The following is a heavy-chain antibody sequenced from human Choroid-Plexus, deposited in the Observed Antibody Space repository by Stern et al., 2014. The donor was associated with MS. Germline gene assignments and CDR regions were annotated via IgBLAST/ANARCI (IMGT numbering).Heavy chain of an antibody. CDR3: AKDRQYLTYFFDH. D-gene: IGHD2/OR15-2a*01. V-gene: IGHV3-30*18. CDR1: GFTLGSCA. J-gene: IGHJ5*02. Sequence: VQLVESGGGVVQPGRPLRLSCVASGFTLGSCAMHWVRQAPGKGLEWGAGVSYDGSNKYYADSVKGRFTISRDNSQNTLYMQMSSLRPEDTAVYYCAKDRQYLTYFFDHWGQGSLVPVSS. CDR2: VSYDGSNK.